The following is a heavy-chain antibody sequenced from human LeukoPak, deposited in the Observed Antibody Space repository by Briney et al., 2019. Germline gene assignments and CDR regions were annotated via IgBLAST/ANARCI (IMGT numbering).Heavy chain of an antibody. Sequence: GGSLRLSCAASRFTFSNYAMSWVRQAPGRGLEWVSAISGSGDSTYYADFVKGRFTISRDNSRSTLSLRLNSLRAEDTAVYYCAKQRSYSSSWHKFDPWGQGTLVTVSS. D-gene: IGHD6-13*01. V-gene: IGHV3-23*01. CDR1: RFTFSNYA. J-gene: IGHJ5*02. CDR2: ISGSGDST. CDR3: AKQRSYSSSWHKFDP.